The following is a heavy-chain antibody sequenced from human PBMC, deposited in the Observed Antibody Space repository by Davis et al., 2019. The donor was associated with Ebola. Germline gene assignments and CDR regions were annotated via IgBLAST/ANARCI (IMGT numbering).Heavy chain of an antibody. CDR3: TLGYCSSTSCPYYYYYGMDV. Sequence: GESLKISCAASGFTFSSYAMSWVRQAPGKGLEWVSAISGSGGSTYYADSVKGRFTISRDNSKNTLYLQMNSLKTEDTAVYYCTLGYCSSTSCPYYYYYGMDVWGQGTTVTVSS. D-gene: IGHD2-2*01. CDR1: GFTFSSYA. V-gene: IGHV3-23*01. CDR2: ISGSGGST. J-gene: IGHJ6*02.